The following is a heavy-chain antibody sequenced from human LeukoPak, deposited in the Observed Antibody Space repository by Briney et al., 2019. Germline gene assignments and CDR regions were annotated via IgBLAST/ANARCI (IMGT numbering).Heavy chain of an antibody. CDR3: ATGWVPDCSGGSCSLYYFDY. Sequence: SETLSLTCTVSGGSISSYYWSWIRQPPGKGLEWIGEINHSGSTDYNPPLKSRVTISVDTSKNQFSLKLSSVTAADTAVYYCATGWVPDCSGGSCSLYYFDYWGQGTLVTVSS. J-gene: IGHJ4*02. CDR2: INHSGST. D-gene: IGHD2-15*01. V-gene: IGHV4-34*01. CDR1: GGSISSYY.